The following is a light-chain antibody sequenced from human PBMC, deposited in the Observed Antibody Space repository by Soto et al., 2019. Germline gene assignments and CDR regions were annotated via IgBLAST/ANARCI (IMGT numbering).Light chain of an antibody. V-gene: IGLV1-47*01. Sequence: QSVLTQPPSASGTPGQRVTISCSGSSSNIGSNFVYWYQQVPGTAPKLLIHRNNQRPSGVPDRVSGSRSGTSASLAISGLRSEDEADYYWAAWDDSLSGYVFGTGTKLTVL. CDR3: AAWDDSLSGYV. CDR2: RNN. CDR1: SSNIGSNF. J-gene: IGLJ1*01.